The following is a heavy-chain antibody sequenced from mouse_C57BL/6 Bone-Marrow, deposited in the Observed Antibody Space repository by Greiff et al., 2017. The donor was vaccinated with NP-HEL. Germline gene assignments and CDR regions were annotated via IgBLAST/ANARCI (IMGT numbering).Heavy chain of an antibody. CDR2: IYPRSGNT. CDR1: GYTFTSYG. D-gene: IGHD2-3*01. V-gene: IGHV1-81*01. Sequence: QVQLKQSGAELARPGASVKLSCKASGYTFTSYGISWVKQRTGQGLEWIGEIYPRSGNTYYNEKFKGKATLTADKSSSTAYMELRSLTSEDSAVYFCARRPDGYYAYWGQGTLVTVSA. CDR3: ARRPDGYYAY. J-gene: IGHJ3*01.